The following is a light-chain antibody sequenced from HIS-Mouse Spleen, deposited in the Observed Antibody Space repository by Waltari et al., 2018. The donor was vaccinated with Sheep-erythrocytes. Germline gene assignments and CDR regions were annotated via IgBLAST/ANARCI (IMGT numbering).Light chain of an antibody. CDR1: SSDVGSYNL. Sequence: QSALTQPASVSGSPGQSITISCTGTSSDVGSYNLVPCYQQHPGKAPNLKIYGGSKRPSGVSNRFSGSKSGNTASLTISGLQAEDEADYYCCSYAGSSTPWVFGGGTKLTVL. V-gene: IGLV2-23*01. J-gene: IGLJ3*02. CDR2: GGS. CDR3: CSYAGSSTPWV.